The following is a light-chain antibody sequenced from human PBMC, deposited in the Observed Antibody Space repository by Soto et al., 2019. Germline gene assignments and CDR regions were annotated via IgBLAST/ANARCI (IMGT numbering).Light chain of an antibody. CDR3: QPYNDWPSWT. CDR1: QSVRSN. V-gene: IGKV3D-15*01. J-gene: IGKJ1*01. Sequence: EIVLTQSPGTLSVSPGERATLSCRASQSVRSNLAWYQQKPGQAPRLLIYDASTRDTGIPARFSGSGSGTEFTITISSLQSADYAAYYCQPYNDWPSWTFGQGTKVDIK. CDR2: DAS.